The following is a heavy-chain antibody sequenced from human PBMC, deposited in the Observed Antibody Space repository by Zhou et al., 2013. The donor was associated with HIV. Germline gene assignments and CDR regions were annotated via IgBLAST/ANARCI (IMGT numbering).Heavy chain of an antibody. CDR2: IIPILGIT. D-gene: IGHD4-17*01. J-gene: IGHJ4*02. CDR3: ARERQKWARDYHFDY. CDR1: GGTFNSFV. Sequence: QVQLVQSGAEVKKPGSSVKVSCKASGGTFNSFVMSWVRQAPGQGLEWMGRIIPILGITNYAQKFQDRVTITADRSTSTAYMELSSLRSEDTAVYYCARERQKWARDYHFDYWGQGTLVTVSS. V-gene: IGHV1-69*09.